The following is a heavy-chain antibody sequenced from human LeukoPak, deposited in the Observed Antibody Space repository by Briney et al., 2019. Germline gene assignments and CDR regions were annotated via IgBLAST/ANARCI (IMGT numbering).Heavy chain of an antibody. CDR3: ASLELRDY. J-gene: IGHJ4*02. V-gene: IGHV3-30-3*01. Sequence: GGSLRLSCAASGVTFSSYAMSWVRQAPGKGLEWVAVISYDGSNKYYADSVKGRFTISRDNSKSTLYLQMNSLRAEDTAVYYCASLELRDYWGQGTLVTVSS. CDR2: ISYDGSNK. CDR1: GVTFSSYA. D-gene: IGHD1-7*01.